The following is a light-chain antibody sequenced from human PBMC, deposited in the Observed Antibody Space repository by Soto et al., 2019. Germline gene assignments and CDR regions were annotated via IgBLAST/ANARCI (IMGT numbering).Light chain of an antibody. CDR3: QQYGSSPRT. Sequence: EILLTQSPGTLSLSPGEGATLSCRASRGVSANYLAWYQQKPGQAPTLLSYGASIRAAGIPDRFSGSGSGTDFTLTIRRLEPDDFAVYYCQQYGSSPRTFGQGTKVDIK. V-gene: IGKV3-20*01. CDR1: RGVSANY. J-gene: IGKJ1*01. CDR2: GAS.